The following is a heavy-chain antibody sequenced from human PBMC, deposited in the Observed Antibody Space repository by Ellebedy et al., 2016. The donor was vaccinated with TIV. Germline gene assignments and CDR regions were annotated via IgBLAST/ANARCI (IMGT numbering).Heavy chain of an antibody. V-gene: IGHV3-23*01. Sequence: GGSLRLSXAASGFIFSKYAMSWVRQAPGKGLEWVSTISGTGGSTYYADTVQGWFTISRDNSKNILYLQMNSPRAEDSALYHCVKGGDYDRPDDWGQGTRVTVSS. D-gene: IGHD4-17*01. CDR1: GFIFSKYA. CDR2: ISGTGGST. CDR3: VKGGDYDRPDD. J-gene: IGHJ4*02.